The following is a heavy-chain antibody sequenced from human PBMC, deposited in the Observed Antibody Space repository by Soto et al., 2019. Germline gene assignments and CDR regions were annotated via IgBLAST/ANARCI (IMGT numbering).Heavy chain of an antibody. V-gene: IGHV1-46*03. CDR2: INPSGGST. CDR1: GYTFTSYY. J-gene: IGHJ4*02. CDR3: ARGKATVIYSSSSVYFDY. D-gene: IGHD6-6*01. Sequence: ASVKVSCKASGYTFTSYYMHWVRQAPGQGLEWMGIINPSGGSTSYAQKFQGRVTMTRDTSTSTVYMELSSLRSEDTAVYYCARGKATVIYSSSSVYFDYWGQGTLVTVSS.